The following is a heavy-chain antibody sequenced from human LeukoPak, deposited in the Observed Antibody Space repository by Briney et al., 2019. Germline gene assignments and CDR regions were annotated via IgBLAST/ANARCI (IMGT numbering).Heavy chain of an antibody. Sequence: GGSLRLSWAASGFTFSSSAMSWVRQAPGEGLGWVSAISGSGGSTYYADSVKGRFTLSRDHSKTTLYLQMNSLRAEDTAVYYCAKDPAMVPLYYFDYWGQGTLVTVSS. D-gene: IGHD3-10*01. CDR2: ISGSGGST. CDR1: GFTFSSSA. CDR3: AKDPAMVPLYYFDY. J-gene: IGHJ4*02. V-gene: IGHV3-23*01.